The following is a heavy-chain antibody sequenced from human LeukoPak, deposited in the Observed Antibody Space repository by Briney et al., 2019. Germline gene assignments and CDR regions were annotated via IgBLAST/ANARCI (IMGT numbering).Heavy chain of an antibody. V-gene: IGHV3-30*02. CDR1: GFTFSSYG. Sequence: GGSLRLSCAASGFTFSSYGMHWVRQAPGKGLEWVAFIRYDGSNKYYADSVKGRFTISRDNSKNTLYLQMNSLRAEDTAVYYCAEQLVVVPAATIYYYYYMDVWGKGTTVTVSS. D-gene: IGHD2-2*01. CDR2: IRYDGSNK. J-gene: IGHJ6*03. CDR3: AEQLVVVPAATIYYYYYMDV.